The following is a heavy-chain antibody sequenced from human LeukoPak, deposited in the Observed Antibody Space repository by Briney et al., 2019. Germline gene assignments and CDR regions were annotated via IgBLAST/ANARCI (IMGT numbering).Heavy chain of an antibody. CDR1: GYTFTGYY. CDR3: ARTDKSDYYGMDV. V-gene: IGHV1-2*04. J-gene: IGHJ6*02. CDR2: INPNSGGT. Sequence: ASVKVSCKASGYTFTGYYMHWVRQAPGQGLEWMGWINPNSGGTNYAQKFQGWVTMTRDTSISTAYMELSRLRSDDTAVYYCARTDKSDYYGMDVWGQGTTVTVSS.